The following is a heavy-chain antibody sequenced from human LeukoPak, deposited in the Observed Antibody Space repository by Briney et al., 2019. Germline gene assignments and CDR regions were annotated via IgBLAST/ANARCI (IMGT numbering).Heavy chain of an antibody. CDR1: GFTVSSNY. D-gene: IGHD2-21*02. CDR2: IYSGAST. V-gene: IGHV3-66*01. CDR3: ARGLVVVTAILGGFDY. Sequence: GGSLRISRAASGFTVSSNYMSWVRKAPGKGLDWVSVIYSGASTYYADSVKGRFTISRDNSKNTLYLQMNSLRAEDTALYYCARGLVVVTAILGGFDYWGQGTLVTVSS. J-gene: IGHJ4*02.